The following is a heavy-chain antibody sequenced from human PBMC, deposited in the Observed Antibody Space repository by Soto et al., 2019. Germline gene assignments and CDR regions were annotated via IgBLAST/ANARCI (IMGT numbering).Heavy chain of an antibody. Sequence: GGSLRLSCAASGFIFNNYAMSWVRQTPGQGLEWVSGIRGAGGGTNYTDSVKGRFIISRDNSKRTVYLHMSSLRGEDTAVYYCTRGDFWSGPDHWGQGALVTVSS. CDR2: IRGAGGGT. J-gene: IGHJ4*02. CDR1: GFIFNNYA. V-gene: IGHV3-23*01. D-gene: IGHD3-3*01. CDR3: TRGDFWSGPDH.